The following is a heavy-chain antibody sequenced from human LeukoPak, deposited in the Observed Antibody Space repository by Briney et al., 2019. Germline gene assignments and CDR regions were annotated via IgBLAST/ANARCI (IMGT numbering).Heavy chain of an antibody. CDR3: ARTLYSSSWYAFDS. CDR1: GFTFSSYA. Sequence: GGSLRLSCAASGFTFSSYAMSWVRQAPGKGLEWVSAISGSGGSTYYADSVKGRFTISRDNSKNTLYLQMNSLRAEDTAVYYCARTLYSSSWYAFDSWGQGTLVTVSS. V-gene: IGHV3-23*01. D-gene: IGHD6-13*01. CDR2: ISGSGGST. J-gene: IGHJ4*02.